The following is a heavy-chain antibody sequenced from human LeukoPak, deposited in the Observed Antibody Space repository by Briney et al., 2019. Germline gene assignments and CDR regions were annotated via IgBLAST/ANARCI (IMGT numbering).Heavy chain of an antibody. CDR2: INHSGST. J-gene: IGHJ2*01. D-gene: IGHD6-6*01. CDR1: GGSFSGYY. V-gene: IGHV4-34*01. CDR3: ARRFGQYSLSNYWYFDL. Sequence: SETLSLTCAVYGGSFSGYYWSWIRQPPGKGLEWIGEINHSGSTNYNPSLKSRVTISVDTSKNQFSLKLSSVTAADTAVCYCARRFGQYSLSNYWYFDLWGRGTLVTVSS.